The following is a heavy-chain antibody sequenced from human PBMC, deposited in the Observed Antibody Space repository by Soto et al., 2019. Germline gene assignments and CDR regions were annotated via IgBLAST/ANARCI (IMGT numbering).Heavy chain of an antibody. Sequence: EVQLLESGGGLVQPGGSLRLSCAASGFTIGTYVMSWVRQATGKRLEWVSGIDSGGGGTYYADSVKGRFTISRDNSKNTLSLQMNGLRAEDTAVFYCAKGPEQLVHGVFDYWGQGTLVNVSS. V-gene: IGHV3-23*01. CDR2: IDSGGGGT. CDR3: AKGPEQLVHGVFDY. CDR1: GFTIGTYV. J-gene: IGHJ4*02. D-gene: IGHD6-6*01.